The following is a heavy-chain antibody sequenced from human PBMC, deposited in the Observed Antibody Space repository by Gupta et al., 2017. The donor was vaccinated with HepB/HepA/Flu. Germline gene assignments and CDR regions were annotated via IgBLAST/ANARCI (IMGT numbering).Heavy chain of an antibody. D-gene: IGHD2-21*02. CDR1: GGSFGGYY. CDR2: INHSGST. V-gene: IGHV4-34*01. Sequence: QVQLQQWGAGLLKPSEPLSLTSAVYGGSFGGYYWSWLRQRPGKGLQWIGEINHSGSTNYNPSLKSRVTISVDTSKNQFSLKLSSVTAADTAVYYCARGPELGDFIVVVTATRGEAFDIWGQGTMVTVSS. CDR3: ARGPELGDFIVVVTATRGEAFDI. J-gene: IGHJ3*02.